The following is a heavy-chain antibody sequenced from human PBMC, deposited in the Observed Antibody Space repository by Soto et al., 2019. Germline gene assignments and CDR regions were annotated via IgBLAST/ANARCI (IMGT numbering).Heavy chain of an antibody. Sequence: GESLKISCKGSGYSFTSYWIGWVRQMPGKGLEWMGIIYPGDSDTRYSPSFQGQVTISADKSISTAYLQWSSLRAEDTALYYCTRAAWFPYLSFYWGQGALVTVSS. CDR1: GYSFTSYW. V-gene: IGHV5-51*01. CDR2: IYPGDSDT. J-gene: IGHJ4*02. D-gene: IGHD3-10*01. CDR3: TRAAWFPYLSFY.